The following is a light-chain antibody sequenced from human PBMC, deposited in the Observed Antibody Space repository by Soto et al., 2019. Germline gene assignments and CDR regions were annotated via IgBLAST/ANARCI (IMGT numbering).Light chain of an antibody. CDR1: QGISSS. CDR3: QQLNTYPHT. J-gene: IGKJ2*01. V-gene: IGKV1-9*01. Sequence: DIQLTQSPSFLSASVGDRVTITCRASQGISSSLAWFQQKPGKAPKLLIYAASTLQSRVPSRFSGSGSGTDFTITISSLQPEDFATYYCQQLNTYPHTFGQGTKLEIK. CDR2: AAS.